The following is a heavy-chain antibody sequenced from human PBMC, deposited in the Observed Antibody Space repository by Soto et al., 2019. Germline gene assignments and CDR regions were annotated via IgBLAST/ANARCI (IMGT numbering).Heavy chain of an antibody. J-gene: IGHJ4*02. CDR1: GFIFNTYW. CDR2: INSDGSIA. CDR3: ARDYDSSGYPRYYFDY. Sequence: GGSLRLSCAASGFIFNTYWMHWVRQAPGKGLVWISRINSDGSIADYADSVKGRFTISRDNAKNSLFLQMSSLRAEDTAVYYCARDYDSSGYPRYYFDYWGQGTLVTVSS. D-gene: IGHD3-22*01. V-gene: IGHV3-74*01.